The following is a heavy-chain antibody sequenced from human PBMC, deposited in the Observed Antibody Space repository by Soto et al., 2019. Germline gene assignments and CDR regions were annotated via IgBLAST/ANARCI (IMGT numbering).Heavy chain of an antibody. V-gene: IGHV2-5*02. Sequence: SGPTTVNPTQTLTLTCTFSLFSLTPSGEGVGWIRQPPGKALEWLGIIYLDDDKRYSPSLKSRLTITKDTSKNQLVLRMTNMDPVDTATYYCAHLPWKQLWPRAPVVYWGQGTPVTVSS. D-gene: IGHD5-18*01. CDR2: IYLDDDK. CDR3: AHLPWKQLWPRAPVVY. J-gene: IGHJ4*02. CDR1: LFSLTPSGEG.